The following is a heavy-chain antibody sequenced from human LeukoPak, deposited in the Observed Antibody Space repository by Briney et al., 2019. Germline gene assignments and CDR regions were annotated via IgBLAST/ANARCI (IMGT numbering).Heavy chain of an antibody. CDR1: GYTFTSYG. CDR3: ARDLTGHYDFWSGYSSYYYYMDV. J-gene: IGHJ6*03. D-gene: IGHD3-3*01. Sequence: ASVKVSCKASGYTFTSYGISWVRQAPGQGLEWMGWISAYNGNTNYAQKLQGRVTMTTDTSTSTAYMELRSLRSDDTAVYYCARDLTGHYDFWSGYSSYYYYMDVWGKGTTVTVSS. V-gene: IGHV1-18*01. CDR2: ISAYNGNT.